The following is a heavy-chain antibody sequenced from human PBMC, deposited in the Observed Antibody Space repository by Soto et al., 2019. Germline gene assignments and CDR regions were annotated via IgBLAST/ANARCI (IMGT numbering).Heavy chain of an antibody. CDR2: INPSGGST. CDR1: GYTFTSYY. J-gene: IGHJ6*02. CDR3: ARDTYSSSWYLGYYGMDV. V-gene: IGHV1-46*01. Sequence: ASVKVSCKASGYTFTSYYMHWVRQAPGQGIEWMGIINPSGGSTSYAQKFQGRVTMTRDTSTSTVYMELSSLRSEDTAVYYCARDTYSSSWYLGYYGMDVWGQGTTVTVSS. D-gene: IGHD6-13*01.